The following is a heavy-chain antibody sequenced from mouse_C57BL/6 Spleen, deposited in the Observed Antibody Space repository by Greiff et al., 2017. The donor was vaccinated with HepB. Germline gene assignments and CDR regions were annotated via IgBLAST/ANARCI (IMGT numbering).Heavy chain of an antibody. D-gene: IGHD2-4*01. CDR2: IDPETGGT. Sequence: VKLMESGAELVRPGASVTLSCKASGYTFTDYEMHWVKQTPVHGLEWIGAIDPETGGTAYNQKFKGKAILTADKSSSTAYMELRSLTSEDSAVYYCTRGGLRRGAWFAYWGQGTLVTVSA. J-gene: IGHJ3*01. CDR3: TRGGLRRGAWFAY. V-gene: IGHV1-15*01. CDR1: GYTFTDYE.